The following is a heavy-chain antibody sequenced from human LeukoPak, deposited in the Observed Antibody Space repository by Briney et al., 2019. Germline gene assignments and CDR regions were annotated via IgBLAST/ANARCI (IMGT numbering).Heavy chain of an antibody. CDR3: ARDCSGGSYYGAFDI. J-gene: IGHJ3*02. CDR2: IYDRGST. D-gene: IGHD2-15*01. V-gene: IGHV4-30-4*01. CDR1: GASIRSGDYY. Sequence: SETLSLTCTVSGASIRSGDYYWSWIRQPPGKGLEWIGYIYDRGSTYYNPSLKSRITISVDTSENRFSLKLSSVTATDTAVYYCARDCSGGSYYGAFDIWGQGTMVTVSP.